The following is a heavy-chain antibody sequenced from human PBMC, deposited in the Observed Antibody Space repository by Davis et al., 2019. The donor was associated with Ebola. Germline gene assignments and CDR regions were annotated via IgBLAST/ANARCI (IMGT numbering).Heavy chain of an antibody. V-gene: IGHV4-59*11. CDR3: AERGGSV. CDR2: IYHTGSA. D-gene: IGHD3-16*01. CDR1: GGSISSHY. J-gene: IGHJ4*02. Sequence: PSETLSLTCTVSGGSISSHYWSWIRQPTGKGLEWIGSIYHTGSAYYNSSLNSRVTISVDTSKNQFSLKLRSVIAADTAMYYCAERGGSVWGQGTLVTVSS.